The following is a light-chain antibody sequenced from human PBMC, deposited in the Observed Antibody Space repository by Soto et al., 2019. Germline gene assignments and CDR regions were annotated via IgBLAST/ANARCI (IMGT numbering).Light chain of an antibody. J-gene: IGLJ2*01. V-gene: IGLV1-44*01. Sequence: VLTQPPSASGTPGQRVTISCSGSSSNIASNTVNWYQQLPGTAPKLLMYSSNQRPSGVPDRFSGSKSGTSASLAISGLQSEDEADYYCAAWDDSLNGVVFGGGTKLTVL. CDR3: AAWDDSLNGVV. CDR1: SSNIASNT. CDR2: SSN.